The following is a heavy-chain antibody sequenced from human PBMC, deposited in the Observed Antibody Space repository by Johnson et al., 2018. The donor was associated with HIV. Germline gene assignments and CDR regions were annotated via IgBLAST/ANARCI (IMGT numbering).Heavy chain of an antibody. CDR1: GFSVSSYW. Sequence: EVQLVESGGNLVQPGGSLRLSCVASGFSVSSYWMSWVRPAPGQGLEWVASIRQDGSEKYFVDSVKGRFTISRDNAKNSLYLQMNSLRVEDTAVYYCARDVTPPGGSGREGDAFDIWGQGTMVTVSS. D-gene: IGHD3-10*01. CDR3: ARDVTPPGGSGREGDAFDI. J-gene: IGHJ3*02. V-gene: IGHV3-7*04. CDR2: IRQDGSEK.